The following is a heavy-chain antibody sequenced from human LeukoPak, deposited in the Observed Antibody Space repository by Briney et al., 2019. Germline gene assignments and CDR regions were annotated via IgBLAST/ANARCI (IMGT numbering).Heavy chain of an antibody. Sequence: SETLSLTCTVSGGSISSGGYYWSWIRRPPGKGLEWIGYIYHSGSTYYNPSLKSRVTISVDRSKNQFSLKLSSVTAADTAVYYCARDIGEITIFGVVLTFDIWGQGTMVTVSS. J-gene: IGHJ3*02. V-gene: IGHV4-30-2*01. D-gene: IGHD3-3*01. CDR2: IYHSGST. CDR3: ARDIGEITIFGVVLTFDI. CDR1: GGSISSGGYY.